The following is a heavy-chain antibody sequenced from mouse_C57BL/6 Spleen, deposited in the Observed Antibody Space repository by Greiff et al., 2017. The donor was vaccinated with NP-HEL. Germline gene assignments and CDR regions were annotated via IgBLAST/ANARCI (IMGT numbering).Heavy chain of an antibody. V-gene: IGHV14-4*01. CDR1: GFNIKDDY. CDR3: TTSSRDYYGSSPFFDY. D-gene: IGHD1-1*01. CDR2: IDPENGDT. J-gene: IGHJ2*01. Sequence: VQLQQSGAELVRPGASVKLSCTASGFNIKDDYMHWVKQRPEQGLEWIGWIDPENGDTEYASKFQGKATITADTSSNTAYLQLSSLTSEDTAVYYCTTSSRDYYGSSPFFDYWGQGTTLTVSS.